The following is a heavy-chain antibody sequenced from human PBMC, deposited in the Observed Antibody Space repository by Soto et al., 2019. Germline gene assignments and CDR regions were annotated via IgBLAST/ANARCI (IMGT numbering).Heavy chain of an antibody. V-gene: IGHV4-34*01. J-gene: IGHJ4*02. CDR2: INHSGST. CDR1: GGSFSGYY. CDR3: ARDCSGGSCYDY. D-gene: IGHD2-15*01. Sequence: SETLSLTCAVYGGSFSGYYWSWIRQPPGKGLEWIGEINHSGSTNYNPSLKSRVTISVDTSKNQFSLKLSSVTAADTAVYYCARDCSGGSCYDYWGQGTLVTVSS.